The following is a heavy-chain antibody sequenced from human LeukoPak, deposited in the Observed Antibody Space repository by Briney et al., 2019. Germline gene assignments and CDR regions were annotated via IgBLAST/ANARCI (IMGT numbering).Heavy chain of an antibody. CDR3: ARSQSGVFDV. D-gene: IGHD2-8*01. V-gene: IGHV3-74*01. CDR1: GFTFSNYW. J-gene: IGHJ3*01. Sequence: GGSLRLSCVASGFTFSNYWMQWVRQVPGKGLVWVSRLNGDGTNITYADFVKGRFTISRDNAENTLYLQMNSLRAEDTALYYCARSQSGVFDVWGQGTMVTVSS. CDR2: LNGDGTNI.